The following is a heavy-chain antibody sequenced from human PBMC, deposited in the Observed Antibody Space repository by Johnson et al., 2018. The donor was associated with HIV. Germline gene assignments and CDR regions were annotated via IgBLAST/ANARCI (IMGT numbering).Heavy chain of an antibody. CDR1: GFTFNNYP. CDR3: ASGDDDVF. J-gene: IGHJ3*01. Sequence: QVQLVESGGGVVQPGRSLRLSCAVSGFTFNNYPMHWVRQAPGKGLEWVAVISYDGSNKYYGDSVKGRFTISRDNSKNTLYLQMNSLRGEDTAVYYCASGDDDVFWGQGTMVTVSS. V-gene: IGHV3-30*04. CDR2: ISYDGSNK. D-gene: IGHD5-12*01.